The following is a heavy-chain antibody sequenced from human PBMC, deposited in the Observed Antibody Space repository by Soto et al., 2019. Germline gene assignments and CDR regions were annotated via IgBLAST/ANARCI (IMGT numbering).Heavy chain of an antibody. V-gene: IGHV4-39*01. CDR3: ARYNWNDWRRAFDI. CDR2: IYYSGST. Sequence: SETLSLTCTVSGGSISSSSYYWGWIRQPPGKGLEWIGSIYYSGSTYYNPSLKSRVTISVDTSKNQFSLKLSSVTAADTAVYYCARYNWNDWRRAFDIWGQGTMVTVSS. D-gene: IGHD1-1*01. J-gene: IGHJ3*02. CDR1: GGSISSSSYY.